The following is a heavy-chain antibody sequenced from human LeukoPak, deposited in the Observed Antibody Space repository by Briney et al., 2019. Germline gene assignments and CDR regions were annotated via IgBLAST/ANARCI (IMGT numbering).Heavy chain of an antibody. V-gene: IGHV6-1*01. CDR2: TYYRSKWYN. D-gene: IGHD6-19*01. CDR3: ARVTFGQWLVPGVSYYGMDV. J-gene: IGHJ6*02. CDR1: GDSVSSNSAA. Sequence: SQTLSLTCAISGDSVSSNSAAWNWIRQSPSRGLEWLGRTYYRSKWYNDYAVSVKSRITINPDTSKNQFSLQLNSVTPEDTAVYYCARVTFGQWLVPGVSYYGMDVWGQGTTVTVSS.